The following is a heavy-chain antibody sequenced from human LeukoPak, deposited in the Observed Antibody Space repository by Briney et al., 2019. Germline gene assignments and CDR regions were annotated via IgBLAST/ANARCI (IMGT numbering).Heavy chain of an antibody. CDR1: GASITSESYY. D-gene: IGHD4-11*01. V-gene: IGHV4-61*02. CDR2: IYASGVT. J-gene: IGHJ4*02. CDR3: ARAATVTTIDY. Sequence: SETLSLTCSVSGASITSESYYWTWIRQPAGKGLEWIGRIYASGVTSYNPSLKTRLTMTLDTSKNQFSLKLSSVTAADTAVYYCARAATVTTIDYWGQGTLVTVSS.